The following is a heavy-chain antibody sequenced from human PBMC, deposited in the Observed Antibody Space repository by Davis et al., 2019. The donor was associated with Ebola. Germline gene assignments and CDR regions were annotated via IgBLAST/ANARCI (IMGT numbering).Heavy chain of an antibody. D-gene: IGHD6-6*01. CDR1: GFTFSRYG. CDR2: ISYDGSEE. V-gene: IGHV3-30*03. Sequence: GGSLRLSCTASGFTFSRYGMHWVRQAPGKGLEWVATISYDGSEEYYGDSLKGRFAISRDNSKATLFLQINSLRPDDTAVFYCARDFFEYSSSSFSDYWGHGTLVTVSS. CDR3: ARDFFEYSSSSFSDY. J-gene: IGHJ4*01.